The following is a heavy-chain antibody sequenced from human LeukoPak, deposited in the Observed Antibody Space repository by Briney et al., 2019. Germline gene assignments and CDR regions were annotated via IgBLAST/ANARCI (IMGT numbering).Heavy chain of an antibody. V-gene: IGHV4-59*01. CDR2: IYYSGST. D-gene: IGHD3-9*01. J-gene: IGHJ6*03. CDR1: GGSISSYY. Sequence: PSETLSLTCTVSGGSISSYYWSWIRQPPGKGLEWIGYIYYSGSTNYNPSLKSRVTISVDTSKNQFSLKLSSVTAADTAVYYCARDSLRYFDWLPPPYYMDVWGKGTTVTVSS. CDR3: ARDSLRYFDWLPPPYYMDV.